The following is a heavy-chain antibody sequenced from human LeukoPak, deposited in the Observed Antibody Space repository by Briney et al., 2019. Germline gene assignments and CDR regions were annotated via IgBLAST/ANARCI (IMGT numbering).Heavy chain of an antibody. CDR1: GCTFSSYA. J-gene: IGHJ6*01. CDR2: ISGSGASR. Sequence: GGSLRLSCAAPGCTFSSYAMSWVRQAPGKGLEWVSAISGSGASRYYGDSVSGRYTISKDTSKNTLYLEVNSLRAEDTAVYYLSAAHFGVDQYYYGMDVWVQGTTVSVSS. CDR3: SAAHFGVDQYYYGMDV. D-gene: IGHD3-3*01. V-gene: IGHV3-23*01.